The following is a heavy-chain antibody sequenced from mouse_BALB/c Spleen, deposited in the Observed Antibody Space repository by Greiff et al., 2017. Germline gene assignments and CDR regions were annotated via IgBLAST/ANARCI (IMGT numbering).Heavy chain of an antibody. V-gene: IGHV5-17*02. CDR2: ISSGSSTI. D-gene: IGHD1-1*01. CDR1: GFTFSSFG. J-gene: IGHJ3*01. Sequence: EVQGVESGGGLVQPGGSRKLSCAASGFTFSSFGMHWVRQAPEKGLEWVAYISSGSSTIYYADTVKGRFTISRDNPKNTLFLQMTSLRSEDTAMYYCARYPYGSSYEAWFAYWGQGTLVTVSA. CDR3: ARYPYGSSYEAWFAY.